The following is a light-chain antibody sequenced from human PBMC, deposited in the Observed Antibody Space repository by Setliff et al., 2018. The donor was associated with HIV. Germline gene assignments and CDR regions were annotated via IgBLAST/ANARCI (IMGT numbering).Light chain of an antibody. Sequence: SVLTQPPSLSAAARQKVTISCSGRSSNIGSNSLSWYQQLPGTAPRLLIFDNNRRPSGIPARFSGSKSGTSATLSIAGLQTGDEATYYCGAWDGSLSAYIFGTGTKVTVL. CDR2: DNN. CDR3: GAWDGSLSAYI. V-gene: IGLV1-51*01. CDR1: SSNIGSNS. J-gene: IGLJ1*01.